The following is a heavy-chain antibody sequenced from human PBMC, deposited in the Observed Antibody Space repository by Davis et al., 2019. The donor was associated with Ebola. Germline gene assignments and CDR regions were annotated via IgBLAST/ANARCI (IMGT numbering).Heavy chain of an antibody. CDR2: ISGSGGST. J-gene: IGHJ4*02. CDR3: AKADRSGGSWAIFDY. CDR1: GFTFSSYA. V-gene: IGHV3-23*01. D-gene: IGHD2-15*01. Sequence: GESLKTSCAASGFTFSSYAMSWVRQAPGKGLEWVSAISGSGGSTYYADSVKGRFTISRDNSKNTLYLQMNSLRAEDTAVYYCAKADRSGGSWAIFDYWGQGTLVTVSS.